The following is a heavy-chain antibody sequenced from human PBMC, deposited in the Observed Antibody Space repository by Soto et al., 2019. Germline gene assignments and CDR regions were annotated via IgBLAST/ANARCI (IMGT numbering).Heavy chain of an antibody. J-gene: IGHJ4*02. CDR3: AREDNGGNSAY. CDR2: IFHSGNT. Sequence: QVQLQESGPGLVKPSGTLSLTCAVSGGSISSSNWWSWVRQPPGKGLEWIGEIFHSGNTNYNPSHRSRGTISIDKSKNPFSLKVSSVTAADTAVYYCAREDNGGNSAYWGQGTLVTVSS. CDR1: GGSISSSNW. V-gene: IGHV4-4*02. D-gene: IGHD2-21*02.